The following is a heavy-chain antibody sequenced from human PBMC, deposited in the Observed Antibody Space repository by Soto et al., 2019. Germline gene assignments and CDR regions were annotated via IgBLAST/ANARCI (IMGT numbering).Heavy chain of an antibody. Sequence: ASVKVSCKASGYTFTSYDINWVRQATGQGLEWMGWMNPNSGNTGYAQKFQGRVTMTRNTSISTAYMELSSLRSEDTAVYYCGRGGEARYCSGGSCYSGWFDPWGQGTLVTVSS. CDR3: GRGGEARYCSGGSCYSGWFDP. V-gene: IGHV1-8*01. CDR1: GYTFTSYD. CDR2: MNPNSGNT. D-gene: IGHD2-15*01. J-gene: IGHJ5*02.